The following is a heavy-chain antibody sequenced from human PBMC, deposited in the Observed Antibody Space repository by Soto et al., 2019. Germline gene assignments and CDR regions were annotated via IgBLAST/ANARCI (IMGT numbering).Heavy chain of an antibody. D-gene: IGHD2-15*01. CDR2: INPSGGST. J-gene: IGHJ5*02. V-gene: IGHV1-46*01. CDR1: GYTFTSYY. CDR3: ARDKGVVVVAATANCFDP. Sequence: ASVKVSCKASGYTFTSYYMHWVRQAPGQGLEWMGIINPSGGSTSYAQKFQGRVTMTRDTSTSTVYMELSSLRSEDTAVYYCARDKGVVVVAATANCFDPWGQGTLVTVPS.